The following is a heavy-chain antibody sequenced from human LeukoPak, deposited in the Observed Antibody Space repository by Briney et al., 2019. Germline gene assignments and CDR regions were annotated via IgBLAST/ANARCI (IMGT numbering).Heavy chain of an antibody. V-gene: IGHV4-39*07. CDR3: ARSGEWLPRDYMDV. J-gene: IGHJ6*03. Sequence: KASETLSLTCTVSGGSISSSSYYWGWIRQPPGKGLEWIGSIYYSGSTYYNPSLKSRVTISVDTSKNQFSLKLSSVTAADTAVYYCARSGEWLPRDYMDVWGKGTTVTVSS. CDR2: IYYSGST. CDR1: GGSISSSSYY. D-gene: IGHD3-3*01.